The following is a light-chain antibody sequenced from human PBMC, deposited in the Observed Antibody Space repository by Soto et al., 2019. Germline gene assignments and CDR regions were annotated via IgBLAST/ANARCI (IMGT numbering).Light chain of an antibody. CDR3: QQHGSSPRT. V-gene: IGKV3-20*01. J-gene: IGKJ1*01. Sequence: EIVLTQSPGTLSLSPGERATLSCRASQRVSSSLLAWYQQKPGQAPRLLIYDGSTRATGIPDTFSGSGSGTDFTLTISRLESEDFAVYYCQQHGSSPRTFGQGTKVEIK. CDR2: DGS. CDR1: QRVSSSL.